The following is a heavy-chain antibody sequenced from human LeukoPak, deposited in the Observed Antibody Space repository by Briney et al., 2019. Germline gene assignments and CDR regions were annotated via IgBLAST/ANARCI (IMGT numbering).Heavy chain of an antibody. J-gene: IGHJ6*02. Sequence: SETLSLTCTVSGGSISSYYWSWIRQPAGKGLEWIGRIYTSGSTNYNPSLKSRVTMSVGTSKNQFSLKLSSVTAADTAVYYCARGGQYGSGSYYTYYYGMDVWGQGTTVTVSS. CDR3: ARGGQYGSGSYYTYYYGMDV. CDR1: GGSISSYY. D-gene: IGHD3-10*01. CDR2: IYTSGST. V-gene: IGHV4-4*07.